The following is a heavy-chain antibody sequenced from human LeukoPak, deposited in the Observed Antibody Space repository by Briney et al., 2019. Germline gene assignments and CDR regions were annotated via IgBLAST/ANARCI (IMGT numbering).Heavy chain of an antibody. J-gene: IGHJ5*02. V-gene: IGHV3-48*01. D-gene: IGHD3-3*01. Sequence: GGSLRLSCAASGFTFSSYSMNWVRQAPGKGLEWVSYISSSSSSTYYADSVKGRFTISRDNTKKSLYLLMVSLRAEDTAVYYCARDAASGNNWFDPWGQGTLVTVSS. CDR3: ARDAASGNNWFDP. CDR1: GFTFSSYS. CDR2: ISSSSSST.